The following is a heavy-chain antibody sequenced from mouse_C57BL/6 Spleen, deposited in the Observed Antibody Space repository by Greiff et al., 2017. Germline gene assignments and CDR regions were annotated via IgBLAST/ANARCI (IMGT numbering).Heavy chain of an antibody. J-gene: IGHJ4*01. CDR2: ISSGSSTI. CDR3: ARGPYPYYYAMDY. V-gene: IGHV5-17*01. Sequence: EVMLVESGGGLVKPGGSLKLSCAASGFTFSDYGMHWVRQAPEKGLEWVAYISSGSSTIYYADTVKGRFTISRDNAKNTLFLQMTSLRSEDTDMYYGARGPYPYYYAMDYWGQGTSVTVSA. CDR1: GFTFSDYG.